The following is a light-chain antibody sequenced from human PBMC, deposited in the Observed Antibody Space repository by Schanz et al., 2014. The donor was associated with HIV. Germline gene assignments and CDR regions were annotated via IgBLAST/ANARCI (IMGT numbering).Light chain of an antibody. V-gene: IGLV2-14*03. CDR3: CSYIPRTTLYVV. Sequence: QSALTQPASVSGSPGQSITISCSGTSSDIGGSDYVSWYQQHPGRAPKLMIYDVTKRPSGASDRFSGSKSGNTASLIISGLQAEDEADYYCCSYIPRTTLYVVFGGGTKLTVL. J-gene: IGLJ2*01. CDR1: SSDIGGSDY. CDR2: DVT.